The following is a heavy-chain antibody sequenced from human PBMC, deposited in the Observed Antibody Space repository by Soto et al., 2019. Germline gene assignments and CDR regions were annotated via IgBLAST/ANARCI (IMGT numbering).Heavy chain of an antibody. CDR3: ARGRITIFGKPFNWFDP. Sequence: SETLSVTCAVYGGFFGGYYWSWILQPPGKGLEWIGEINHSGSTNYNPSLKSRVTISVDTSKNQFSLKLSSVTAADTAVYYCARGRITIFGKPFNWFDPWGQGTLVT. D-gene: IGHD3-3*01. CDR2: INHSGST. V-gene: IGHV4-34*01. J-gene: IGHJ5*02. CDR1: GGFFGGYY.